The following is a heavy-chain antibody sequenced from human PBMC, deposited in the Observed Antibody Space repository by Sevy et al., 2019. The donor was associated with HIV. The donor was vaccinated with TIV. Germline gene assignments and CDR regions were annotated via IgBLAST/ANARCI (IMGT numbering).Heavy chain of an antibody. D-gene: IGHD3-10*01. J-gene: IGHJ5*02. CDR1: GGSISSSSYY. CDR3: ASNWVRGVIKSWFDP. CDR2: IYYSGST. V-gene: IGHV4-39*01. Sequence: SETLSLTCTVSGGSISSSSYYWGWIRQPRGKGLEWIGSIYYSGSTYYNPSLKSRVTISVDTSKNQFSLKLSSVTAADTAVYYCASNWVRGVIKSWFDPWGQGTLVTVSS.